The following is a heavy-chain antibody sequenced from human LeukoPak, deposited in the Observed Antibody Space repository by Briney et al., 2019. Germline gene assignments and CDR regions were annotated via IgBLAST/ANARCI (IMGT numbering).Heavy chain of an antibody. CDR1: GFTFSSYW. Sequence: GGSLRLSCAAAGFTFSSYWMHWVRQAPGKGLVWVSRINSDGSSTSYADSVKGRFTISRDNAKNTLYLQMNSLRAEDTAVYYCATGLWTTAIDYWGQGTLVTVSS. J-gene: IGHJ4*02. D-gene: IGHD4-17*01. CDR3: ATGLWTTAIDY. V-gene: IGHV3-74*01. CDR2: INSDGSST.